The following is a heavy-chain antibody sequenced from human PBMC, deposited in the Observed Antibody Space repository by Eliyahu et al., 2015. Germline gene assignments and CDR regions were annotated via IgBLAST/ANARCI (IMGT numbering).Heavy chain of an antibody. CDR3: ARESGSWYKHFDS. V-gene: IGHV3-30*04. D-gene: IGHD6-13*01. Sequence: QVHLVESGGGVVQPGTSLRXSCAXSGFXFGGFFYPGFRQAPGKRLEWVAVMSNDGRNEYYADSVKGRFTISRDSSKNILHLQMNSLRVEDTALYFCARESGSWYKHFDSWGQGTLVTVSS. J-gene: IGHJ4*02. CDR1: GFXFGGFF. CDR2: MSNDGRNE.